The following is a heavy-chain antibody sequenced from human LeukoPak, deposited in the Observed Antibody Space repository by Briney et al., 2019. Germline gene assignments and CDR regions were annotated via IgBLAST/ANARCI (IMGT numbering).Heavy chain of an antibody. V-gene: IGHV1-69*06. CDR3: ARDHPPWFDP. CDR2: IIPIFGTA. CDR1: GGTFSSYA. J-gene: IGHJ5*02. Sequence: SVKVSCKASGGTFSSYATSWVRQAPGQGLEWMGRIIPIFGTANYAQKFQGRVTITADKSTSTAYMELSSLRSEDTAVYYCARDHPPWFDPWGQGTLVTVSS.